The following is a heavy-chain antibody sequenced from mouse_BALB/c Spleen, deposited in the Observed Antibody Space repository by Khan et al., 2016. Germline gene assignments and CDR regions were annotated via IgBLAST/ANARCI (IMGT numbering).Heavy chain of an antibody. Sequence: EVKLEESGGGLVQPGGSLKLSCVASGFTFSNYWMNWVRQSPEKGLEWVAEIRLKSNNYATHYAETVKGRFTISRDESKSSVYLQMNNVRAEDTGIYYCTRDGYFDVWGAGTTVTVSS. CDR3: TRDGYFDV. CDR2: IRLKSNNYAT. V-gene: IGHV6-6*02. CDR1: GFTFSNYW. J-gene: IGHJ1*01.